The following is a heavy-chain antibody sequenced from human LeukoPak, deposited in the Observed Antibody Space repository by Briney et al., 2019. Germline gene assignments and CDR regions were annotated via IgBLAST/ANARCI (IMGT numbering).Heavy chain of an antibody. Sequence: GGSLRLSCAASGFTFSDYYMSWIRQAPGKGLEWVSVIYSGGSTYYADSVKGRFAISRDNSKNTLYLQMNSLRAEDTAVYYCARLAYCGGDCYPGWFDPWGQGTLVTVSS. CDR3: ARLAYCGGDCYPGWFDP. V-gene: IGHV3-66*01. CDR1: GFTFSDYY. D-gene: IGHD2-21*02. J-gene: IGHJ5*02. CDR2: IYSGGST.